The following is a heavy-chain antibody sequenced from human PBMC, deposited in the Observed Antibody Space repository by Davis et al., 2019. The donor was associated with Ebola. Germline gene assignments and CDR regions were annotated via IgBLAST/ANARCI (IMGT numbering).Heavy chain of an antibody. CDR3: VRQESLYGAIES. D-gene: IGHD4/OR15-4a*01. V-gene: IGHV5-51*01. J-gene: IGHJ4*02. CDR2: IYSGDSDT. Sequence: GESLKISCNGSGYSFTSYWIAWVRQMPGKGPEWMGIIYSGDSDTRYSPSFEGQVTISVDRSISTAHLQWSSLKASDTAIYYCVRQESLYGAIESWGQGTLVTVSS. CDR1: GYSFTSYW.